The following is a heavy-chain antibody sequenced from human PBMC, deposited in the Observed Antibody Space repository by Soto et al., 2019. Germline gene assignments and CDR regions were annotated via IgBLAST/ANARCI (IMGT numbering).Heavy chain of an antibody. CDR1: GGTFSSYA. V-gene: IGHV1-69*06. D-gene: IGHD3-3*01. Sequence: SVKVSCKASGGTFSSYAISWVRQAPGQGLEWMGGIIPIFGTANYAQKFQGRVTITADKSTSTAYMELSSLRSEDTAVYYCARVFVNYDFWSGYYYYYGMDVWGQGTTVTVSS. J-gene: IGHJ6*02. CDR2: IIPIFGTA. CDR3: ARVFVNYDFWSGYYYYYGMDV.